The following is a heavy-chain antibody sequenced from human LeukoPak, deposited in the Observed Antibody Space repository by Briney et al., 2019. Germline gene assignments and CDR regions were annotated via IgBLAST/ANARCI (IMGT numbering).Heavy chain of an antibody. Sequence: AAVKVSCKASGYTFTGYYMHWVRQAPGQGLKWMGWINPNSGGTNYAQKFQGRVTMTRDTSISTAYMELSRLRSDDTAVYYCARDESGGVVVPAAILDYWGQGTLVTVSS. CDR1: GYTFTGYY. J-gene: IGHJ4*02. CDR3: ARDESGGVVVPAAILDY. D-gene: IGHD2-2*02. V-gene: IGHV1-2*02. CDR2: INPNSGGT.